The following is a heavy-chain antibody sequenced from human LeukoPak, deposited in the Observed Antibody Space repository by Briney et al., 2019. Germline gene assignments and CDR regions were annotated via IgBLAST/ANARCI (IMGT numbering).Heavy chain of an antibody. V-gene: IGHV1-69*02. CDR3: ARMVVAATQTFDP. CDR2: IIPILGIA. CDR1: GGTFSSYT. D-gene: IGHD2-15*01. J-gene: IGHJ5*02. Sequence: ASVKVPCKASGGTFSSYTISWVRQAPGQGLEWMGRIIPILGIANYAQKFQGRVTITADKSTSTAYMELSSLRSEDTAVYYCARMVVAATQTFDPWGQGTLVTVSS.